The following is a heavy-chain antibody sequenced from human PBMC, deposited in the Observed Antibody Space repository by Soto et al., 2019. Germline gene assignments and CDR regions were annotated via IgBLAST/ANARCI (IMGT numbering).Heavy chain of an antibody. CDR3: ARALDFWSGYLSD. Sequence: SLRLSCAASGFTFSSYEMNWVRQAPGKGLEWVSYISSGGTTIYYADSGKGRFTISRDNAKNSLDLQMNSLRADDTAIYYCARALDFWSGYLSDWGQGTLVTVSS. J-gene: IGHJ4*02. CDR2: ISSGGTTI. CDR1: GFTFSSYE. D-gene: IGHD3-3*01. V-gene: IGHV3-48*03.